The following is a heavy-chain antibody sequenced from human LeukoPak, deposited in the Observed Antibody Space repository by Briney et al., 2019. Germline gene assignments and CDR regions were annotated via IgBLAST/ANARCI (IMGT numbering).Heavy chain of an antibody. CDR2: INHSGST. V-gene: IGHV4-34*01. Sequence: SETLSLTCTVSGGSISSYYWSWIRQPPGKGLEWIGKINHSGSTNYNPSLKSRVTISVDTSKNQFSLKLSSVTAADTAVYYCARMYSSSSYNWFDPWGQGTLVTVSS. D-gene: IGHD6-13*01. CDR1: GGSISSYY. J-gene: IGHJ5*02. CDR3: ARMYSSSSYNWFDP.